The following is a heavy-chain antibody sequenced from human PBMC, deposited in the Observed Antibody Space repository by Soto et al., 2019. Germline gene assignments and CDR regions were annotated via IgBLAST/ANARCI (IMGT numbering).Heavy chain of an antibody. CDR2: ISGSGGST. J-gene: IGHJ4*02. Sequence: GGSLRLSCAASGFTFSSYAMSWVRQAPGKGLEWVSAISGSGGSTYYADSVKGRFTISRDNSKNTLYLQMNSLRAEDTAVYYCAKEFPDTMVRGVIRYYFDYWGQGTMVTVSS. CDR3: AKEFPDTMVRGVIRYYFDY. V-gene: IGHV3-23*01. CDR1: GFTFSSYA. D-gene: IGHD3-10*01.